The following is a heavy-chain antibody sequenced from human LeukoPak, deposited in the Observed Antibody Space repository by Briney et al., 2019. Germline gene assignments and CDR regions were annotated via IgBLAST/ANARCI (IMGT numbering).Heavy chain of an antibody. CDR2: ISYSSSII. J-gene: IGHJ4*02. Sequence: PGGSLRLSCAASGFTFSNYSMNWVRQAPGKGLEWVSYISYSSSIIYYADSVKGRFTISRDNAKNSLYLQMNSLRADDTAVYYCARNMYTSGWYRLGYWGQGTLVTVSS. V-gene: IGHV3-48*01. CDR1: GFTFSNYS. D-gene: IGHD6-19*01. CDR3: ARNMYTSGWYRLGY.